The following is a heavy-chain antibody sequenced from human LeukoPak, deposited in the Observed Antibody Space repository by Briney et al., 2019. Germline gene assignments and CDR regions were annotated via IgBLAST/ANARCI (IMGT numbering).Heavy chain of an antibody. CDR2: IYDSGST. J-gene: IGHJ4*02. Sequence: PSETLSLTCNVSGGSIINYYWTWVRQPPGKGLEWIGYIYDSGSTNYNPSLKSRVTISVDTSKNQFSLSLTSVTAADTAVYYCARGIRYGNDYWGQGTPVTVSS. V-gene: IGHV4-59*01. CDR3: ARGIRYGNDY. D-gene: IGHD6-13*01. CDR1: GGSIINYY.